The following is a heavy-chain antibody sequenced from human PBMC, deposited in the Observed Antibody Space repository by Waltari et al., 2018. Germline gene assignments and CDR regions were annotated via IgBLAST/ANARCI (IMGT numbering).Heavy chain of an antibody. D-gene: IGHD2-2*02. CDR2: INPSGGST. V-gene: IGHV1-46*01. CDR3: ARGGCSSTSCYTEDGWFDP. J-gene: IGHJ5*02. Sequence: QVQLVQSGAEVKKPGASVKVSCKASGYTFTRYYMHWVRQAPGQGLEWMGIINPSGGSTSYAQKFQGRVTMTRDTSTSTVYMELSSLRSEDTAVYYCARGGCSSTSCYTEDGWFDPWGQGTLVTVSS. CDR1: GYTFTRYY.